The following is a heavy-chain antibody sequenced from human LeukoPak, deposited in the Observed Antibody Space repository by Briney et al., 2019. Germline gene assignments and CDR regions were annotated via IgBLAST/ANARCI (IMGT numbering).Heavy chain of an antibody. CDR3: RYYGSGSYYTLDY. CDR1: GFTFSSYG. V-gene: IGHV3-30*02. D-gene: IGHD3-10*01. Sequence: GGSLRLSCAASGFTFSSYGMHWVRQAPGKGLEWVAFIRYDGSDKYYADSVKGRFTISRDNSKNTLYLQMNSLRAEDTAVYYCRYYGSGSYYTLDYWGQGTLVTVSS. J-gene: IGHJ4*02. CDR2: IRYDGSDK.